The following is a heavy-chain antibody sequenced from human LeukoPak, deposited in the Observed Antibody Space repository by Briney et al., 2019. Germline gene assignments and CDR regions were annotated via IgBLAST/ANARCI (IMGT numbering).Heavy chain of an antibody. CDR1: GGSIGSSGYY. CDR2: MYYSGST. Sequence: PSETLSLTRTVSGGSIGSSGYYWGWIRQPPGKGLEWIGSMYYSGSTYYNPSLKSRVTISVDTSKNHFSLKLSSVTAADTAVYYCARDLDPYYYGSGSLIAVWGQGTLVTVSS. J-gene: IGHJ4*02. D-gene: IGHD3-10*01. CDR3: ARDLDPYYYGSGSLIAV. V-gene: IGHV4-39*02.